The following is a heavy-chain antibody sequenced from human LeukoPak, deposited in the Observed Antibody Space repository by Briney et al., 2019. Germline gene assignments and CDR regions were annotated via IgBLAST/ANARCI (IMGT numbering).Heavy chain of an antibody. CDR3: ATSWWYSSGWYAFDY. J-gene: IGHJ4*02. Sequence: ASVKVSCKASGYTFTSYAMHWVRQAPGQRLEWMGWINAGNGNTKYSQKFQGRVTITRDTSASTAYMELSSLRSEDTAVYYCATSWWYSSGWYAFDYWGQGTLVTVSS. CDR2: INAGNGNT. V-gene: IGHV1-3*01. D-gene: IGHD6-19*01. CDR1: GYTFTSYA.